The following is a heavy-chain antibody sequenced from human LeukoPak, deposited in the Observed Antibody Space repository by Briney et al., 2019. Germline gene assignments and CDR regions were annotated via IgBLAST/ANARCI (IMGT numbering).Heavy chain of an antibody. V-gene: IGHV3-21*01. CDR3: ARDHPGYCSSTSCNQNGKRYYYYGMDV. J-gene: IGHJ6*02. CDR2: ISSSSSYI. CDR1: GFTFSSYS. Sequence: PGGSLRLSCAASGFTFSSYSMNWVRQAPGKGLEWVSSISSSSSYIYYADSVKGRFTISRDYAKNSLYLQMNSLRAEDTAVYYCARDHPGYCSSTSCNQNGKRYYYYGMDVWGQGTTVTVSS. D-gene: IGHD2-2*01.